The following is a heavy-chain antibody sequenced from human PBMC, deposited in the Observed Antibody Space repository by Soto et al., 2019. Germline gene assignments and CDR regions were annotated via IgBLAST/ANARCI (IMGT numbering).Heavy chain of an antibody. D-gene: IGHD3-16*01. V-gene: IGHV4-30-2*01. J-gene: IGHJ3*02. Sequence: QLQLQESGSGLVKPSQTLSLTCAVSGGSNSSGGYSWSWIRQPPGKGLEWIGYIYHSGSTYYNPSLKSRVTISVDRSKNQFSLKLSSVTAADTAVYYCARGGESYDYVWGGYSEFSSFDIWGQGTMVTVSS. CDR1: GGSNSSGGYS. CDR2: IYHSGST. CDR3: ARGGESYDYVWGGYSEFSSFDI.